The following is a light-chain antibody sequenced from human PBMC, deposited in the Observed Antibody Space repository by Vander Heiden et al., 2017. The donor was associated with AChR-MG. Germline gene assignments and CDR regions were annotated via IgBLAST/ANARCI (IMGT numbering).Light chain of an antibody. CDR2: GAS. CDR3: QQYNDWPIT. V-gene: IGKV3-15*01. CDR1: QSLSNN. Sequence: EIVMTQSPATRSVSPGERATLSCRASQSLSNNPAWYQQKPGQAPRLLISGASTRATGIPARFSGSGSGTEFTLTISSLQSEDFAVYYCQQYNDWPITFGLGTRLEIK. J-gene: IGKJ5*01.